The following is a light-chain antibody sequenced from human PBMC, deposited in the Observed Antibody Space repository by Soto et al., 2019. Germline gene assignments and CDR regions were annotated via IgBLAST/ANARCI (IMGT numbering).Light chain of an antibody. V-gene: IGKV3-20*01. CDR3: QYYGNSPFT. J-gene: IGKJ3*01. CDR1: QSVSSSD. CDR2: GGS. Sequence: EIALTQSTGTLSLSPGERATLSCRASQSVSSSDLAWYQQKPDQAPRLLVYGGSSRAIGIPDRFRGSGSGTDFTLTISRLEPEDFAVYYCQYYGNSPFTFGPGTKVDIK.